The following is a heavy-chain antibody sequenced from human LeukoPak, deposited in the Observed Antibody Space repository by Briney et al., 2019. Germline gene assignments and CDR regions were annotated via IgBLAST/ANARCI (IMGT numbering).Heavy chain of an antibody. J-gene: IGHJ1*01. CDR2: ISGSGGTT. Sequence: GGSLRLSCVASGFTFNNYAMSWVRQAPGKGLEWVSSISGSGGTTYYADSVKGRFTISRDNSKNTLYLQMNSLRAEDTAVYHCTTTMSLFQNWGQGTLVTVSS. D-gene: IGHD4-17*01. CDR1: GFTFNNYA. V-gene: IGHV3-23*01. CDR3: TTTMSLFQN.